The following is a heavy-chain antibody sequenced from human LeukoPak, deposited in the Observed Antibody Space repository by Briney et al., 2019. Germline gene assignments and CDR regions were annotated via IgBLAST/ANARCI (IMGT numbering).Heavy chain of an antibody. J-gene: IGHJ4*02. Sequence: SETLSLTCTVSGGSITSNYHYWGWIRQPQGKGLEWMGNIYHGGPTYSSPSLHSRITIAVDTSKNQFYVKLRSVAAADTAVYSCARLLGSSYHSFDSWGQGTLVTVSS. CDR3: ARLLGSSYHSFDS. D-gene: IGHD3-22*01. CDR1: GGSITSNYHY. CDR2: IYHGGPT. V-gene: IGHV4-39*01.